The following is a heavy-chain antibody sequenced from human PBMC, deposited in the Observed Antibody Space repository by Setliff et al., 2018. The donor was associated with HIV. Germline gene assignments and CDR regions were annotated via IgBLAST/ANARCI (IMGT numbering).Heavy chain of an antibody. V-gene: IGHV4-61*02. CDR2: IYTSGST. D-gene: IGHD3-9*01. CDR1: GGSISSGSYY. CDR3: ARQTWEYYDTLTGYYRSPKNFDS. J-gene: IGHJ4*02. Sequence: PSETLSLTCTVSGGSISSGSYYWSWIRQPAGKGLEWIGRIYTSGSTNYNPSLKSRVTISVDTSKNQFFLKLSSVTAPDTAIYYCARQTWEYYDTLTGYYRSPKNFDSWGQGTLVTVSS.